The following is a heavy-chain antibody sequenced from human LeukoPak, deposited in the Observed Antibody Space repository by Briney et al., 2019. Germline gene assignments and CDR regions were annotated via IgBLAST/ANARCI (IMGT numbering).Heavy chain of an antibody. D-gene: IGHD3-22*01. J-gene: IGHJ4*02. CDR3: AMAPGHYYDSSGYWWGFDY. V-gene: IGHV4-61*02. Sequence: SQTLSLTCTVSGGSISSGSYYWSWLRQPAGKGLEWVGRIYTSGSTNYNPSLKSRVTISVDTSKNQFSLKLSSVTAADTAVYYCAMAPGHYYDSSGYWWGFDYWGQGTLVTVSS. CDR1: GGSISSGSYY. CDR2: IYTSGST.